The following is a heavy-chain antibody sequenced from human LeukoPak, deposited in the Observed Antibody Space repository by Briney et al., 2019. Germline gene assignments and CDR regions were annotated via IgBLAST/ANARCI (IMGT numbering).Heavy chain of an antibody. D-gene: IGHD4-17*01. V-gene: IGHV3-23*01. CDR1: GFTFSSFG. J-gene: IGHJ4*02. CDR2: ISGFGGTT. Sequence: PGGSLRLSCAASGFTFSSFGMSWVRQAPGKGLEWVSAISGFGGTTYYADSVKGRFTISRDNSRNTLSLQMNSLRAEDTAVYYCAKKDRGDYGALNYFDYWGQGTLVTVSS. CDR3: AKKDRGDYGALNYFDY.